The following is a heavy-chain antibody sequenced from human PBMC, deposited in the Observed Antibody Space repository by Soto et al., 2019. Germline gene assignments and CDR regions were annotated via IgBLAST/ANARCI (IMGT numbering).Heavy chain of an antibody. D-gene: IGHD2-2*01. CDR3: AKPPDFFCSSANCYGYYFDY. Sequence: RLSCAASGFPFGDFGMHWLRQAPGKGLEWVAVISHDGSDKFYADSVKALCTISRDNSKNTFYLKMSGLRAEDRVLFYCAKPPDFFCSSANCYGYYFDYGSQGTLVTV. V-gene: IGHV3-30*18. J-gene: IGHJ4*02. CDR2: ISHDGSDK. CDR1: GFPFGDFG.